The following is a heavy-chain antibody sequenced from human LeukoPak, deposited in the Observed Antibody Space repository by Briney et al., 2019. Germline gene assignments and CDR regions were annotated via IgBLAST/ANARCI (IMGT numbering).Heavy chain of an antibody. V-gene: IGHV3-30*04. Sequence: PGGSLRLSCAASGFTFSSYAMHWVRQAPGKGLEWVAVISYDGSNKYYADSVKGRFTISRDNSKNTLYLQMNSLRAEDTAVYYCAKDRDITIFGVVSLFDYWGQGTLVTVSS. CDR2: ISYDGSNK. D-gene: IGHD3-3*01. CDR3: AKDRDITIFGVVSLFDY. CDR1: GFTFSSYA. J-gene: IGHJ4*02.